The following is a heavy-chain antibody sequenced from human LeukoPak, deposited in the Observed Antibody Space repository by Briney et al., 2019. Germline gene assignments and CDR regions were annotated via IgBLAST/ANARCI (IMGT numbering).Heavy chain of an antibody. V-gene: IGHV3-30*18. D-gene: IGHD6-19*01. CDR3: AKGMAVAGEGFYYYGMDV. J-gene: IGHJ6*02. CDR1: GFSVTTSG. CDR2: MSFDGSVH. Sequence: GGSLRLSCVASGFSVTTSGIHWVRQPPGKGLEWLAFMSFDGSVHKYGESVTGRFAMSRDTSTNTQYLQMNSLRGDDTAVYCCAKGMAVAGEGFYYYGMDVWGQGTTVTVSS.